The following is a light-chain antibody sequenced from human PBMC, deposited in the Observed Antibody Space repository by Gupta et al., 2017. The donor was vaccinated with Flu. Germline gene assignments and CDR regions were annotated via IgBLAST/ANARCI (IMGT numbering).Light chain of an antibody. Sequence: GTVSLSPGERVTLSCRAAETVNRHHLAWYQQKPGQAPRLLMYGTSNRAPGVPDRFSGDGSETDFTLTINRLEPEDSALYYCHHYGTSPYTFGQGSKLEIK. J-gene: IGKJ2*01. CDR3: HHYGTSPYT. CDR2: GTS. CDR1: ETVNRHH. V-gene: IGKV3-20*01.